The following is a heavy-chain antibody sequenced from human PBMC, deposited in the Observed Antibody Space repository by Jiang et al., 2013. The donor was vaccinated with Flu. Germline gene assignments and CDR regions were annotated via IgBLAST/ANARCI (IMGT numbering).Heavy chain of an antibody. CDR2: SMTVGSP. CDR1: RGVHRWLL. D-gene: IGHD5-12*01. V-gene: IGHV4-59*08. Sequence: TLSLTCIVSRGVHRWLLELDPAAPTEGAWSGLAISMTVGSPSTTPPSEPRVTMSVETSKNHFSLKLRSVTAADTAVYFCARHHIALSGYGPDDGFDVWGQGTMVTVSS. CDR3: ARHHIALSGYGPDDGFDV. J-gene: IGHJ3*01.